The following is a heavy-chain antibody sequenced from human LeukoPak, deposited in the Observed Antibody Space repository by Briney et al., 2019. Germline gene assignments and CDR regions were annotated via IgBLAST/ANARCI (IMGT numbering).Heavy chain of an antibody. CDR2: ISAYNGNT. J-gene: IGHJ4*02. Sequence: ASAKVSCKASGYTFTSYGISWVRQAPGQGLEWMGWISAYNGNTNYAQKLQGRVTMTTDTSTSTAYMELRSLRSDDTAVYYCASDRRIAPLSAIDYCGQGTLVTVSS. CDR3: ASDRRIAPLSAIDY. CDR1: GYTFTSYG. D-gene: IGHD6-13*01. V-gene: IGHV1-18*01.